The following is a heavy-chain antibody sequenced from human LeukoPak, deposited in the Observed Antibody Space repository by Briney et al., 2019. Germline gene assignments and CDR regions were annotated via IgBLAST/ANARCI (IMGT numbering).Heavy chain of an antibody. CDR2: IYYSGST. Sequence: SETLSLTCTVSGGPISSYYWSWIRQPPGKGLEWIGYIYYSGSTNYNPSLKSRVTISVDTSKNQFSLKLSSVTAADTAVYYCARNSSSWYDFGDYYYYMDVWGKGTTVTVSS. V-gene: IGHV4-59*01. CDR1: GGPISSYY. D-gene: IGHD6-13*01. CDR3: ARNSSSWYDFGDYYYYMDV. J-gene: IGHJ6*03.